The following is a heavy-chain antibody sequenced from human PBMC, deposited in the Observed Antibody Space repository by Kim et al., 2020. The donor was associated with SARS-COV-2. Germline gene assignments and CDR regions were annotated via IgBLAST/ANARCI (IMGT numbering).Heavy chain of an antibody. CDR2: IYYSGST. J-gene: IGHJ5*02. Sequence: SETLSLTCTVSGGSISSYYWSWIRQPPGKGLEWIGYIYYSGSTNYNPSLKSRVTISVDTSKNQFSLKLSSVTAADTAGYYCARAKQQPVRPGSNWFDPWGQGTLVTVSS. D-gene: IGHD6-13*01. CDR1: GGSISSYY. V-gene: IGHV4-59*01. CDR3: ARAKQQPVRPGSNWFDP.